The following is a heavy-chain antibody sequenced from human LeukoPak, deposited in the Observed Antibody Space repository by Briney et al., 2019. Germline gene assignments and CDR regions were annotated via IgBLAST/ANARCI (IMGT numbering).Heavy chain of an antibody. D-gene: IGHD2-21*01. CDR2: ISWNRGSI. CDR3: ATTGLLGDIP. J-gene: IGHJ5*02. V-gene: IGHV3-9*01. Sequence: GGSLRLSCAASGFTFEDYAMHWVRQAPGKGLEWVSGISWNRGSIGYADSVKGRFTISRDNAKSSLYLQMDSLRAEDTALYYCATTGLLGDIPWGQGTLVTVSS. CDR1: GFTFEDYA.